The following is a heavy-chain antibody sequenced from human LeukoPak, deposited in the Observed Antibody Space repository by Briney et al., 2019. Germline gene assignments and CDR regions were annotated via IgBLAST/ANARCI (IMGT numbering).Heavy chain of an antibody. Sequence: ASVKVSCKASGYPFTGFGISWVRQAPGQGLEWMGWISVYTGNRKYAQKFQGRVSMTTDTSTNTAYMELGSLGSDDTAVYYCARTPPVFAVITLDFWGQGTTVTVSS. CDR2: ISVYTGNR. CDR1: GYPFTGFG. D-gene: IGHD3-3*01. CDR3: ARTPPVFAVITLDF. J-gene: IGHJ6*02. V-gene: IGHV1-18*01.